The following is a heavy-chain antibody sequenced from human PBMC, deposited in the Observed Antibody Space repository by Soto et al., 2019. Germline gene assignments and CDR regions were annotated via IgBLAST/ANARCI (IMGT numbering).Heavy chain of an antibody. J-gene: IGHJ6*01. CDR3: ALSFSQTNIDV. V-gene: IGHV1-2*02. Sequence: QVQLVQSGPEVGKPGASVKVSCKASGYTFTGYYLHWVRQAPGQGLEWMGYINPDSGRTRYAQKFQGTVTMTRDTSITTAYLELSSLKYDDSAIFYCALSFSQTNIDVSGQGTTVIVSS. CDR1: GYTFTGYY. CDR2: INPDSGRT.